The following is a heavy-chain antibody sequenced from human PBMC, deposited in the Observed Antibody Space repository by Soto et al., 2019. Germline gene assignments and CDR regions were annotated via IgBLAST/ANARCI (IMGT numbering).Heavy chain of an antibody. V-gene: IGHV3-23*01. CDR1: GFTFSSYA. J-gene: IGHJ4*02. D-gene: IGHD6-13*01. CDR3: AKGLTIAAAGSFLDS. CDR2: ISGSGGST. Sequence: PGGSLSLSCAASGFTFSSYAMSWARQAPGKGLEWVSAISGSGGSTYYADSVKAPFTISRDKSKNTLQLQMNSMRDEDTAVYYCAKGLTIAAAGSFLDSWGQGTLVTVSS.